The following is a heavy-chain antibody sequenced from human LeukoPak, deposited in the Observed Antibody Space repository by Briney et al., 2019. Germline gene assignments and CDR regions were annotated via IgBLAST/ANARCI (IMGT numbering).Heavy chain of an antibody. J-gene: IGHJ3*02. CDR1: GFTFDDYG. CDR3: ARDGGLDIVVVVAATNAFDI. V-gene: IGHV3-20*01. Sequence: GGSLRLSCAASGFTFDDYGMSWVRQAPGKGLEWVSGINWNGGSTGYADSVKGRFTISRDNAKNSLYLQMNSLRAEDTALYHCARDGGLDIVVVVAATNAFDIWGQGTMVTVSS. D-gene: IGHD2-15*01. CDR2: INWNGGST.